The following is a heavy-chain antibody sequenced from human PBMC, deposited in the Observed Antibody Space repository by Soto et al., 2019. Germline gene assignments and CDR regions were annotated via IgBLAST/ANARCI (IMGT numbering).Heavy chain of an antibody. V-gene: IGHV1-18*01. D-gene: IGHD1-26*01. CDR1: GYTFTSYG. CDR2: ISAYNGNT. CDR3: ARVSPAVGENWFDP. Sequence: GASVKVSCKASGYTFTSYGISWVRQAPGQGLEWMGWISAYNGNTNYAQKLQGRVTMTTDTSTSTAYMELRSLRSDDTAVYYCARVSPAVGENWFDPWGQGTLVTVSS. J-gene: IGHJ5*02.